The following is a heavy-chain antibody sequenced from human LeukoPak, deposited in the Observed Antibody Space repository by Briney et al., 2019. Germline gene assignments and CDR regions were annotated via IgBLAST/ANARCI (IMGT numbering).Heavy chain of an antibody. CDR3: ARGYYGY. J-gene: IGHJ4*02. V-gene: IGHV3-30-3*01. CDR2: ISYDGSNK. CDR1: GFTFSSYA. Sequence: PGGSLRLSCAGSGFTFSSYAMHWVRQAPGKGLEWVAVISYDGSNKYYADSVKGRFTISRDNSKNTLYLQMSSLRAEDTAVYYCARGYYGYWGQGTLVTVSS. D-gene: IGHD3-3*01.